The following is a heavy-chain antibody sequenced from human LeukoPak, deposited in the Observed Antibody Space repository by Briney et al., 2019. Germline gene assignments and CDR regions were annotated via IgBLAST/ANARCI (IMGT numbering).Heavy chain of an antibody. J-gene: IGHJ3*02. CDR1: GGSISSYY. D-gene: IGHD5-18*01. Sequence: PSETLSLTCTVSGGSISSYYWSWIRQPAGKGLEWIGRIYTSGSTNYNPSLKSRVTMSVDTSKNQFSLKLSSVTAADTAVYYCARVGPEGYSYGYTYDAFDIWGQGTMVTVSS. V-gene: IGHV4-4*07. CDR2: IYTSGST. CDR3: ARVGPEGYSYGYTYDAFDI.